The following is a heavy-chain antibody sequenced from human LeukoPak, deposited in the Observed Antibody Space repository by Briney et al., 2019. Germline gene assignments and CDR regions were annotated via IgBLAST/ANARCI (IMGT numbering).Heavy chain of an antibody. D-gene: IGHD3-9*01. CDR2: IIPIFGTA. J-gene: IGHJ4*02. CDR3: ARGNVLRYFDSPGIDY. V-gene: IGHV1-69*13. Sequence: ASVKVSCKASGGTFSSYAISWVRQAPGQGLEWMGGIIPIFGTANYAQKFQGRVTITADESTSTAYMELSSLRSEDTAVYYCARGNVLRYFDSPGIDYWGQGTLVTVSS. CDR1: GGTFSSYA.